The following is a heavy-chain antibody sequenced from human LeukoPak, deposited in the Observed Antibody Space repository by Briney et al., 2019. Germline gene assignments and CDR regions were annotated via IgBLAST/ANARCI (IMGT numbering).Heavy chain of an antibody. CDR3: ARGRRTMVRGVIEDNFDY. CDR2: IYYSGST. D-gene: IGHD3-10*01. J-gene: IGHJ4*02. CDR1: AGSISTYY. Sequence: SETLSLTCTVSAGSISTYYWSWIRQPPGKGLEWIGYIYYSGSTNYNPSLKSRVAISVDTSKNQFSLKLSSVTAADTAVYYCARGRRTMVRGVIEDNFDYWGQGTLVTVSS. V-gene: IGHV4-59*01.